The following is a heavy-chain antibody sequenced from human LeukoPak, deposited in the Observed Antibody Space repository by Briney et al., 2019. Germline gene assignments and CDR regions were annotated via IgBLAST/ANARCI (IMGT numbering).Heavy chain of an antibody. V-gene: IGHV3-21*01. D-gene: IGHD3-3*01. Sequence: GGSLRLSCAASGFTFSSYSMNWVRQAPGKGLEWVSSISSSSSYIYYADSVKGRFTISRDNAKNSLYLQMNSLRAEDTAVYYCARDVTIFGSPVSLDYWGQGTLVTVSS. CDR2: ISSSSSYI. CDR3: ARDVTIFGSPVSLDY. CDR1: GFTFSSYS. J-gene: IGHJ4*02.